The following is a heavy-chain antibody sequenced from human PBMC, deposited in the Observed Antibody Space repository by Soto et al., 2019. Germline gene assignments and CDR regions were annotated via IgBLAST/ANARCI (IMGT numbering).Heavy chain of an antibody. D-gene: IGHD2-2*02. CDR3: AKDVCSGSTTSCYTWLDL. Sequence: EMQLVESGGDVVQPGGSLRLSCAASGFTFDDYAIHWVRQAPGKGLEWVSLISWNGGRTYYADSVRGRFIVSRDSSKNSVYLQMSSLRVEDTALYYCAKDVCSGSTTSCYTWLDLWVQGALVTVSS. V-gene: IGHV3-43D*04. CDR1: GFTFDDYA. J-gene: IGHJ5*02. CDR2: ISWNGGRT.